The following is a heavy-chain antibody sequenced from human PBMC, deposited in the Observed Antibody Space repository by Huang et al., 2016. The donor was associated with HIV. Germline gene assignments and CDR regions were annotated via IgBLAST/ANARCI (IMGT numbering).Heavy chain of an antibody. J-gene: IGHJ4*02. D-gene: IGHD2-21*02. CDR1: GGSFSGHY. CDR3: ARQRMTEGNSESTWSYFDS. V-gene: IGHV4-34*01. Sequence: QVRLHQWGTGVLKPSETLSLKCAVYGGSFSGHYWTWIRQSPGKGLEGSGEIDHRGTTSANSSLKSRVSMSLDTSKRQFYLNLTSVTATDTGKYYCARQRMTEGNSESTWSYFDSWGQGTLVIVSS. CDR2: IDHRGTT.